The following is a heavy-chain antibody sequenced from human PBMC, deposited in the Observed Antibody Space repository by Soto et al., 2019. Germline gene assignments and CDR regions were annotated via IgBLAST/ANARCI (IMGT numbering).Heavy chain of an antibody. V-gene: IGHV4-34*01. CDR2: INHSGTT. CDR1: GGSFSAYY. D-gene: IGHD6-19*01. CDR3: ARSVASNDF. J-gene: IGHJ4*02. Sequence: SETLSLTCAVYGGSFSAYYWSWIRQPPGKGLEWIGEINHSGTTNYNPSLKSRVTISVDTSKNQLSLKLSSVTVADTAVYYCARSVASNDFWGQGTLVTVSS.